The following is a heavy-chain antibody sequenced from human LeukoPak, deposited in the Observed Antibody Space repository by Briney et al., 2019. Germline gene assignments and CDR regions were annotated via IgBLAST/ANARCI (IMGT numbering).Heavy chain of an antibody. J-gene: IGHJ3*01. V-gene: IGHV3-74*01. CDR2: IRFDGGDT. Sequence: PGGSLRLSYAASGFTFNNYLMHWVRQAPGMGLVWVSSIRFDGGDTAYADSAKGRLTISRDNAKNTMFLQMNNLRAEDTAVYYCAKEIDGFDVWGQGTLVTVSS. CDR3: AKEIDGFDV. CDR1: GFTFNNYL.